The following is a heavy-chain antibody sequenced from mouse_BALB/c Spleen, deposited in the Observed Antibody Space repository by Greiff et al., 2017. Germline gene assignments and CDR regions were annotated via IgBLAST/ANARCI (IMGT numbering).Heavy chain of an antibody. D-gene: IGHD2-10*01. Sequence: QVQLQESGPELVRPGASVKMSCKASGYTFTSYWMHWVKQRPGQGLEWIGMIDPSNSETRLNQKFKDKATLNVDKSSNTAYMQLSSLTSEDSAVYYCARQAYYGNSAWFAYGGQGTLVTVSA. CDR3: ARQAYYGNSAWFAY. CDR2: IDPSNSET. V-gene: IGHV1S127*01. J-gene: IGHJ3*01. CDR1: GYTFTSYW.